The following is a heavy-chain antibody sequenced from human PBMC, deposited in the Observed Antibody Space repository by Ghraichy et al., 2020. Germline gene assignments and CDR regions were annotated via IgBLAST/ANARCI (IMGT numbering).Heavy chain of an antibody. V-gene: IGHV1-2*02. D-gene: IGHD3-3*01. J-gene: IGHJ4*02. CDR2: INPNSGGT. CDR1: GYTFTGYY. CDR3: ARYGGNTYYDFWSGYYFDY. Sequence: ASVKVSCKASGYTFTGYYMHWVRQAPGQGLEWMGWINPNSGGTNYAQKFQGRFTMTRDTSISTAYMELSRLRSDDTAVYYCARYGGNTYYDFWSGYYFDYWGQGTLVTVSS.